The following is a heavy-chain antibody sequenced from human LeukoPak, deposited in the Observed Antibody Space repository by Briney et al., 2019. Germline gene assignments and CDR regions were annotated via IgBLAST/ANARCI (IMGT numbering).Heavy chain of an antibody. V-gene: IGHV1-8*01. D-gene: IGHD6-13*01. CDR2: MNPDSGNT. Sequence: GASVKVSCKASGHTFTSYDINWVRQATGQGLEVMGWMNPDSGNTGYAQKFQGRVTMTRNPSISTAYMELSSLTSEDTAVYYCARRIAAAGVGIVYWGQGTLVTVSS. J-gene: IGHJ4*02. CDR3: ARRIAAAGVGIVY. CDR1: GHTFTSYD.